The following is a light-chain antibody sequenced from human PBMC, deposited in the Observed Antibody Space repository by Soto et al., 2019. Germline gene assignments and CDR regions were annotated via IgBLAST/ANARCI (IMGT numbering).Light chain of an antibody. Sequence: DIQMTQSPSSLSASVGDRVTITCRASQNINNYLNWYQQKPGKAPKLLIYAASNLQSGVPSRFSGSGSGTDFTLTISSLQPDDFAAYYCQQSYSTPHTFGPG. CDR3: QQSYSTPHT. J-gene: IGKJ3*01. CDR1: QNINNY. V-gene: IGKV1-39*01. CDR2: AAS.